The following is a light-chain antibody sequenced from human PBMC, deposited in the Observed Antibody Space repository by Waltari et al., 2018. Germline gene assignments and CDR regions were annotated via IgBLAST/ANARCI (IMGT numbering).Light chain of an antibody. J-gene: IGKJ1*01. CDR2: GAS. CDR3: QQYGSTPRT. V-gene: IGKV3-20*01. Sequence: IVLTQSPGTLSLSPGQGATLSCRASQSVNTNSLAWYQHKPGRAPRLLIFGASTRATGTPDRFSGNGSWVEFTLTISRLEPEDFAMYYCQQYGSTPRTFGQGTKVEIK. CDR1: QSVNTNS.